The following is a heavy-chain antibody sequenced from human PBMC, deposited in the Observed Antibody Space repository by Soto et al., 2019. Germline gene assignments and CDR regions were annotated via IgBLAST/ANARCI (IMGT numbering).Heavy chain of an antibody. J-gene: IGHJ4*02. D-gene: IGHD3-22*01. CDR2: LYYGRSA. V-gene: IGHV4-59*03. CDR1: CDYISSYY. CDR3: ALRSMAVVPEY. Sequence: SSETLSLTCADSCDYISSYYCMWIRQPPGKGLETIGYLYYGRSANNKPSNKRRDTLTVDTSTNQCSLTLNSITAKDTAVYYCALRSMAVVPEYWGQGTLVTVS.